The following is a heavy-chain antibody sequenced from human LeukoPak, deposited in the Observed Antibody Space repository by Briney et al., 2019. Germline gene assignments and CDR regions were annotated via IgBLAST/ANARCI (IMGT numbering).Heavy chain of an antibody. D-gene: IGHD2-2*01. CDR1: GASISSGGYY. Sequence: SETLSLTCTVSGASISSGGYYWSWIRQHPGKGLEWIGYISYSGSPYYNPSLKSRVTISVDTSRNQFSLKLISVTAADTAVYYCARGPHCSSTSCYSEYFHHWGQRTLVTASS. CDR2: ISYSGSP. J-gene: IGHJ1*01. CDR3: ARGPHCSSTSCYSEYFHH. V-gene: IGHV4-31*03.